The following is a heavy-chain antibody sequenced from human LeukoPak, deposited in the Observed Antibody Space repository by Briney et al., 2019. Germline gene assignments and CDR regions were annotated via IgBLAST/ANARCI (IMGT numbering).Heavy chain of an antibody. J-gene: IGHJ4*02. CDR1: GFTFSSYG. CDR3: ARTNGASGSYYKSDY. V-gene: IGHV3-30*03. CDR2: ISYDGSNK. Sequence: PGGSLRLSCAASGFTFSSYGMHWVRQAPGKGLEWVAVISYDGSNKYYAESVKGRFTISRDDSKNTLYLQMNSLRAEDTAVYYCARTNGASGSYYKSDYWGQGTLVTVSS. D-gene: IGHD3-10*01.